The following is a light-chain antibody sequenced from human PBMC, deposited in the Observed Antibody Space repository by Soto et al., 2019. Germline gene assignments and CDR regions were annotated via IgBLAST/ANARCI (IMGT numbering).Light chain of an antibody. CDR1: QGISSY. J-gene: IGKJ4*01. CDR3: QRLNSYPLT. Sequence: QLTQSPSSLSASIGDRVTITCRASQGISSYLAWYQQKPGKAPKLLIYAASTLQSGVPSRFSGSGSGTDFTLTISSLQPEDFATYYCQRLNSYPLTFGGGTKVDIK. CDR2: AAS. V-gene: IGKV1-9*01.